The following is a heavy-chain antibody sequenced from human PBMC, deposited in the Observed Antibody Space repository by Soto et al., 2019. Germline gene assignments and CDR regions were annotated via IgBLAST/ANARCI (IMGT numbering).Heavy chain of an antibody. Sequence: SETLSLTCTVSGGSIITRSCYWGWIRQPPGKGLEWIGTISYSGNTYYNPSLKSRITISVHTSKTRFSLSLSSVPAADTAVYFCVRSPENYAMSHLGQRTLVTVSS. CDR3: VRSPENYAMSH. CDR1: GGSIITRSCY. D-gene: IGHD3-16*01. CDR2: ISYSGNT. J-gene: IGHJ4*02. V-gene: IGHV4-39*01.